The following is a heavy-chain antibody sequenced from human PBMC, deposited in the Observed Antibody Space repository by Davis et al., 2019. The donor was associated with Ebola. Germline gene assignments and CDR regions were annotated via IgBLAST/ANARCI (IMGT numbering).Heavy chain of an antibody. CDR1: GGSFSGYY. J-gene: IGHJ6*03. CDR2: INHSGSN. CDR3: ARGHSRGKHRYCSSTSCSSGHYYYYMNV. Sequence: PSETLSLTCAVYGGSFSGYYWSWTRQPPGKGLEWIGEINHSGSNNYNPSLKSRVTISVDTSKNKFSLKLSSVTAADTAVYYCARGHSRGKHRYCSSTSCSSGHYYYYMNVWGKGTTVTVSS. V-gene: IGHV4-34*01. D-gene: IGHD2-2*01.